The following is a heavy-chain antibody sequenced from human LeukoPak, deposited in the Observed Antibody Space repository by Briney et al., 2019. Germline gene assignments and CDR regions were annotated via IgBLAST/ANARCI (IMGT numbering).Heavy chain of an antibody. CDR3: AKAHGFLPTSPLDY. Sequence: GGSLRLSCAASGFTFSSYSMNWVRQAPGKGLEWVSYISSSSSTIYYADSVKGRFTISRDNAKNSLYLQMNSLRAEDTAVYYCAKAHGFLPTSPLDYWGQGTLVTVSS. J-gene: IGHJ4*02. V-gene: IGHV3-48*04. D-gene: IGHD3-3*01. CDR2: ISSSSSTI. CDR1: GFTFSSYS.